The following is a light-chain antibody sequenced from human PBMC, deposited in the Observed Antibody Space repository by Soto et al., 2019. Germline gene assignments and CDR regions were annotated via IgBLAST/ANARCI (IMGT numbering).Light chain of an antibody. CDR2: EVS. CDR1: SSDVGGYNY. V-gene: IGLV2-14*01. J-gene: IGLJ2*01. Sequence: HSVLTQPASVSGSPGQSITISCTGTSSDVGGYNYVSWYQQHPGKAPKLMIYEVSNRPSGVSNRFSGSKSGNTASLTISWLQAEDEADYYCSSYTSISTPYVVFGGWTKRTVL. CDR3: SSYTSISTPYVV.